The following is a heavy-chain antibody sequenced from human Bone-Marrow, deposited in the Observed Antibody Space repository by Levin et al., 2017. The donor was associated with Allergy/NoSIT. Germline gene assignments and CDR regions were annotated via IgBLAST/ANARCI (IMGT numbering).Heavy chain of an antibody. CDR2: TRNKANSYTT. D-gene: IGHD5-12*01. J-gene: IGHJ4*02. CDR3: ARVRGSRDDY. V-gene: IGHV3-72*01. Sequence: PGGSLRLSCAASGFTFSDHYMDWVRQAPGKGLEWVGRTRNKANSYTTEYAASVKGRFTISRDDSENSLYLQMNSLKTEDTAVYYCARVRGSRDDYWGQGTLVTVSS. CDR1: GFTFSDHY.